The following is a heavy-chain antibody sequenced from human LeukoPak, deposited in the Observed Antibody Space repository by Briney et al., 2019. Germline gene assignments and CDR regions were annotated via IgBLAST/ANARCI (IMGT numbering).Heavy chain of an antibody. V-gene: IGHV1-2*02. J-gene: IGHJ4*02. CDR3: ARDLGTVPAANSPEH. D-gene: IGHD4/OR15-4a*01. Sequence: ASVKVSCKASEYTFSDYYIHWVRQAPGQGLEWMGWTNPTSSGTNYAQEFQGRVAVTTDTSINVAYMELSSLTSDDTAVYYCARDLGTVPAANSPEHWGQGTLVTVSS. CDR2: TNPTSSGT. CDR1: EYTFSDYY.